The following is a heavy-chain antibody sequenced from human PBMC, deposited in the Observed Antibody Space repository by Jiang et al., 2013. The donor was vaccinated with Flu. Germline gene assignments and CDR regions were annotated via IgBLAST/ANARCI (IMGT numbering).Heavy chain of an antibody. Sequence: CKGSGYSFTSYWISWVRQMPGKGLEWMGRIDPSDSYTNYSPSFQGHVTISADKSISTAYLQWSSLKASDTAMYYCARHGSRRGLNKDYFDYWGQGTLVTVSS. CDR2: IDPSDSYT. D-gene: IGHD3-10*01. J-gene: IGHJ4*02. V-gene: IGHV5-10-1*01. CDR1: GYSFTSYW. CDR3: ARHGSRRGLNKDYFDY.